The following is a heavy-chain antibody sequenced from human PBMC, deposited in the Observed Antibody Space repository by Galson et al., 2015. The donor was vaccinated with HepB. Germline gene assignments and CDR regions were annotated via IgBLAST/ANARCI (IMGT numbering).Heavy chain of an antibody. D-gene: IGHD3-10*01. CDR3: ARGRGSGSSRLYNWFDP. J-gene: IGHJ5*02. CDR1: GGTFSTYA. Sequence: SVKVSCKASGGTFSTYAISWVRQAPGQGLEWMGGITPIFGTAKYAQKFQGRVTITADESTNTAYMELSSLRSEDTAVYYCARGRGSGSSRLYNWFDPWGQGTLVTVSS. CDR2: ITPIFGTA. V-gene: IGHV1-69*13.